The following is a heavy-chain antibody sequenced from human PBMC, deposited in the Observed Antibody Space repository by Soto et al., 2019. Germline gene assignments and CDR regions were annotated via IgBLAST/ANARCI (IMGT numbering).Heavy chain of an antibody. Sequence: QLQLQESGPGLVKPSETLSLTCTVSGGSISSSNYYWGWIRQPPGKGLEWIGSIYSSGSTDYNPSLKSRVTISVDTSKNQFSLKLSSVTAEDTAVYHCARHESGSYYYWGQGTLVTVSS. CDR3: ARHESGSYYY. CDR1: GGSISSSNYY. J-gene: IGHJ4*02. V-gene: IGHV4-39*01. CDR2: IYSSGST. D-gene: IGHD1-26*01.